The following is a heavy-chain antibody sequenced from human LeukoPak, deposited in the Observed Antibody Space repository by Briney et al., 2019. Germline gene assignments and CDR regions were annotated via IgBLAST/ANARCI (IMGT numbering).Heavy chain of an antibody. J-gene: IGHJ4*02. CDR1: GYTFTGYY. CDR2: INPNSGGT. CDR3: ARVAGRYSSSWYPYDY. Sequence: GASVKVSCKASGYTFTGYYMHWVRQAPGQGLEWMGWINPNSGGTNYAQKFQGRVTMTRDTSISTAYMELSRLRSDDTAVYYCARVAGRYSSSWYPYDYWGQGTLVTVSS. D-gene: IGHD6-13*01. V-gene: IGHV1-2*02.